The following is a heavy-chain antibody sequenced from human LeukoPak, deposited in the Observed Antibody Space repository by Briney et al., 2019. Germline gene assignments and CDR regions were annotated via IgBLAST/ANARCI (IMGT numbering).Heavy chain of an antibody. V-gene: IGHV3-23*01. D-gene: IGHD4-23*01. CDR1: GFTFSSYE. Sequence: GGSLRLSCAASGFTFSSYEMNWVRQAPGKGLEWVSAISGSGGSTYYAASVKGRFTISRDDSKNTLYLQMNSLRAEDTAVYYCARADYGGPDYYYYYGMDVWGQGTTVTVSS. CDR3: ARADYGGPDYYYYYGMDV. CDR2: ISGSGGST. J-gene: IGHJ6*02.